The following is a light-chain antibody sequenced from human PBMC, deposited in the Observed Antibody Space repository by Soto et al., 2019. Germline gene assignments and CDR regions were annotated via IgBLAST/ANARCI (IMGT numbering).Light chain of an antibody. CDR1: SSDVGGYNC. CDR2: EVS. J-gene: IGLJ2*01. CDR3: SSYAGSNNFVV. Sequence: QSVLTQPTSASGSPGQPVTISCTGTSSDVGGYNCVSWYQQHPGKAPKLMIYEVSKRPSGVPDRFSGSKAGNTASLTVSGLQAEDEADYYCSSYAGSNNFVVFGGGTKLTVL. V-gene: IGLV2-8*01.